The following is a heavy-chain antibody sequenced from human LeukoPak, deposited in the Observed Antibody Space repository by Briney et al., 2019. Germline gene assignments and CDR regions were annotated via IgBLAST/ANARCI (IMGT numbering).Heavy chain of an antibody. V-gene: IGHV4-34*01. CDR2: INHSGST. CDR1: GGSFSGYY. J-gene: IGHJ5*02. D-gene: IGHD2-2*01. Sequence: PSETLSLTCAVYGGSFSGYYWSWIRQPPGKGLEWIGEINHSGSTNYNPSLKSRVTISVDTSKNQFSLKLSSVTAADTAVYYCARGYQLLHSYNWFDPWGQGTLVTVSS. CDR3: ARGYQLLHSYNWFDP.